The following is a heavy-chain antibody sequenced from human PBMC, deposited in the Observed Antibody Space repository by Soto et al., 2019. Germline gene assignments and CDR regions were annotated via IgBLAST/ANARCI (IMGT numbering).Heavy chain of an antibody. Sequence: GGSLRLSCAASGFTFDDYAMHWVRQAPGKGLEWVSGISWNSGSIGYADSVKGRFTISRDNAKNSLYLQMNSLRAEDTALYYCAKGRGRIVQYYMDVWGKGTTVTVSS. CDR3: AKGRGRIVQYYMDV. CDR1: GFTFDDYA. D-gene: IGHD6-6*01. CDR2: ISWNSGSI. V-gene: IGHV3-9*01. J-gene: IGHJ6*03.